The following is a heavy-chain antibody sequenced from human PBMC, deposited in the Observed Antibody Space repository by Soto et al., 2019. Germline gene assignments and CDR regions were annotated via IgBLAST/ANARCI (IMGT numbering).Heavy chain of an antibody. Sequence: SETLSLTCTVSGGSISSYYWSWIRRPPGKGLEWIGYIYYSGSTNYNPSLKSRVTISVDTSKNQFSLKLSSVTAADTAVYYCARAVRDSSGEDWFDPWGQGTLVTVSS. CDR3: ARAVRDSSGEDWFDP. CDR1: GGSISSYY. D-gene: IGHD3-22*01. CDR2: IYYSGST. V-gene: IGHV4-59*01. J-gene: IGHJ5*02.